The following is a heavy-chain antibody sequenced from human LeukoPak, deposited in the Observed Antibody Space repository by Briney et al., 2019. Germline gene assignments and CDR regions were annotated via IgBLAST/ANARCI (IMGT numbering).Heavy chain of an antibody. CDR2: INPNSGGT. D-gene: IGHD3-10*01. V-gene: IGHV1-2*02. Sequence: GASVKVSCKASGYTFTGYYMHWVRQAPGQGLEWMGWINPNSGGTNYAQKFQGRVTMTRDTSISTAYMELSRLRSDDTAVYYCARVLVRSRVVRGAQYYFDYWGQGTLVTVSS. J-gene: IGHJ4*02. CDR1: GYTFTGYY. CDR3: ARVLVRSRVVRGAQYYFDY.